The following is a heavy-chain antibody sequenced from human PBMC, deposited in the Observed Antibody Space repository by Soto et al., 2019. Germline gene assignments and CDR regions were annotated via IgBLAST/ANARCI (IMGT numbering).Heavy chain of an antibody. D-gene: IGHD3-9*01. CDR2: ISWNSGSI. J-gene: IGHJ4*02. CDR3: AKAAYYDILTGYFYFDY. CDR1: GFTFDDYA. V-gene: IGHV3-9*01. Sequence: VQLVESGGGLVQPGRSLRLSCAASGFTFDDYAMHWVRQAPGKGLEWVSGISWNSGSIGYADSVKGRFTISRDNAKNSLYLQMNSLRAEDTALYYCAKAAYYDILTGYFYFDYWGQGTLVTVSS.